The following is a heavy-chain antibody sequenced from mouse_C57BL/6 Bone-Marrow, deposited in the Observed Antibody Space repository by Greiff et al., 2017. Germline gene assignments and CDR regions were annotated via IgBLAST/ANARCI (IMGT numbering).Heavy chain of an antibody. J-gene: IGHJ4*01. CDR2: IDPANGNT. V-gene: IGHV14-3*01. D-gene: IGHD1-1*01. CDR1: GFNIKNTY. CDR3: AGGGYYYGTNYYAMDY. Sequence: EVKLVESVAELVRPGASVKLSCTASGFNIKNTYMHWVKQRPEQGLEWIGRIDPANGNTKYAPKFQGKATIPADTSSNTAYLQLSSLTSEDTTIYYCAGGGYYYGTNYYAMDYWGQGTSVTVSS.